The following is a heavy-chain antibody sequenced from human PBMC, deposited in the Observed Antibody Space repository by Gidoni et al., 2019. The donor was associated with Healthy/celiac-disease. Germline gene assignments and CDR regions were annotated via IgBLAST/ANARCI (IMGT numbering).Heavy chain of an antibody. CDR3: TTDEAYPDPPAYYDSSGYYP. D-gene: IGHD3-22*01. J-gene: IGHJ5*02. CDR1: GFTFSNAC. Sequence: EVQLVESGGGLVKPGGSLRLSCASSGFTFSNACMRWVRQAPGKGLEWVGRIKSKTDGGTTDYAAPVKGRFTISRDDSKNMLYLQMNSLKTEDTAVYYCTTDEAYPDPPAYYDSSGYYPWGQGTLVTVSS. CDR2: IKSKTDGGTT. V-gene: IGHV3-15*01.